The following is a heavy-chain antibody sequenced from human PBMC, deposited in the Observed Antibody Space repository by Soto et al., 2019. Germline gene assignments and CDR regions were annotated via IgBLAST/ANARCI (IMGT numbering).Heavy chain of an antibody. CDR3: ASGRGVGATGWFDP. D-gene: IGHD1-26*01. CDR2: INPNSGGT. J-gene: IGHJ5*02. CDR1: GYTFTGYY. Sequence: QVQLVQSGAEVKKPGASVKVSCKASGYTFTGYYMHWVRQAPGQGLEWMGWINPNSGGTNYAQKFQGRVTMTRDTSNRTAYLELGRVRSYDTAGLYCASGRGVGATGWFDPWGQGTLVTVSS. V-gene: IGHV1-2*02.